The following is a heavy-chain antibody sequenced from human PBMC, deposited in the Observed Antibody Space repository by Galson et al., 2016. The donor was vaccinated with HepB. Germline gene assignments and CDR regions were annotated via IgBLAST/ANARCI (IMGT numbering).Heavy chain of an antibody. J-gene: IGHJ4*02. D-gene: IGHD1-1*01. V-gene: IGHV4-59*01. CDR3: GRWNEGLDY. CDR2: IYYNGHT. Sequence: WGWIRQPPGKGLEWIGHIYYNGHTNYHLSLTSRLSMSVDTSSNQFSLKLSSVTAADTAGYYCGRWNEGLDYWGQGTLVTVSS.